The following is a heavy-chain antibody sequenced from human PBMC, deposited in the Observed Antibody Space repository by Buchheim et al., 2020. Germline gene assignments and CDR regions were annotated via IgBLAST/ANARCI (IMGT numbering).Heavy chain of an antibody. CDR2: ISYDGSNK. Sequence: QVQLVESGGGVVQPGRSLRLSCAASGFTFSSYAMHWVRQAPGKGLEWVAVISYDGSNKYYADSVKGRFTISRDNSKNTLYLQMNSLRAEDTAVYYCARPGAPIVVVVAATLYWGQGTL. CDR1: GFTFSSYA. J-gene: IGHJ4*02. CDR3: ARPGAPIVVVVAATLY. V-gene: IGHV3-30-3*01. D-gene: IGHD2-15*01.